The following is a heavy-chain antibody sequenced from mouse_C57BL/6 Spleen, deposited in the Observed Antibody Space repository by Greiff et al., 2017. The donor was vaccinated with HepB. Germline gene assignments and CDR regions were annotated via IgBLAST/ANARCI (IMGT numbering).Heavy chain of an antibody. D-gene: IGHD1-1*01. CDR1: GYSFTGYY. J-gene: IGHJ2*01. CDR3: ARIPLYDGSSYCYFDY. Sequence: EVQLQQSGPELVKPGASVKISCKASGYSFTGYYMNWVKQSPEKSLEWIGEINPSTGGTTYNQKFKAKATLTVDKSSSPAYMQLKSLPSEDSAVYYWARIPLYDGSSYCYFDYLGKGTALPVSS. CDR2: INPSTGGT. V-gene: IGHV1-42*01.